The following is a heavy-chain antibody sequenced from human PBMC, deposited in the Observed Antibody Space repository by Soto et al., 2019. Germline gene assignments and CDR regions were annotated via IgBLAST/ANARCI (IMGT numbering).Heavy chain of an antibody. CDR3: ARDEPVSAAMDHDYYYCMDF. V-gene: IGHV1-69*12. CDR1: GGTFSSYA. Sequence: QVQLVQSGAEVKKPGSSVKVSCKASGGTFSSYAISWVRQAPGQGLEWMGGIIPIFGTANYAQKFQGRVTIPADESTSTASMELSSRISEDTAVNYCARDEPVSAAMDHDYYYCMDFWGQGTTVTVSS. CDR2: IIPIFGTA. J-gene: IGHJ6*02. D-gene: IGHD5-18*01.